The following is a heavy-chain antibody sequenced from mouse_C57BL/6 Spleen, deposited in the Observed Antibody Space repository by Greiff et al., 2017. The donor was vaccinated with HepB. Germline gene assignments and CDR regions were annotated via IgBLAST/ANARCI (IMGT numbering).Heavy chain of an antibody. V-gene: IGHV1-82*01. D-gene: IGHD2-4*01. CDR3: ARLVYYDYDVRYFDV. CDR1: GYAFSSSW. J-gene: IGHJ1*03. CDR2: IYPGDGDT. Sequence: QVQLQQSGPELVKPGASVKISCKASGYAFSSSWMNWVKQRPGKGLEWIGRIYPGDGDTNYNGKFKGKATLTADKSSSTAYMQLSSLTSEDSAVYFCARLVYYDYDVRYFDVWGTGTTVTVSS.